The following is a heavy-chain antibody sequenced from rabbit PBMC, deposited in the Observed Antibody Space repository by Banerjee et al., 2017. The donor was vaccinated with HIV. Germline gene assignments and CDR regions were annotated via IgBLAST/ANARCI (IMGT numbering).Heavy chain of an antibody. CDR2: IYTGSAGT. D-gene: IGHD6-1*01. Sequence: QSLEESGGDLVKPGASLTLTCTASGFSFSSSYYMCWVRQAPGKGLEWIGCIYTGSAGTYYASWAKGRFTISKTSSTTVILQMTSLTAADTATYFCTRGGGGGYDGAGYATAFDSWGPGTLVTVS. J-gene: IGHJ2*01. CDR1: GFSFSSSYY. CDR3: TRGGGGGYDGAGYATAFDS. V-gene: IGHV1S40*01.